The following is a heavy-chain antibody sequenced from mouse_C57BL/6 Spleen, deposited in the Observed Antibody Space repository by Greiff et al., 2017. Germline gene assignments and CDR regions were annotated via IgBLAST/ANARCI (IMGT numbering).Heavy chain of an antibody. CDR1: GYTFTSYW. J-gene: IGHJ3*01. Sequence: VQLQQLGAERVMSGASVKLSCKASGYTFTSYWMHWVKQRLGQGLEWIGEIDPSDSYTNYNQKFKGMSTLTVDKSSSTDYMQFSSLTSVDAAVYYCAGGDDPGLAYWGQGTLVTVSA. CDR2: IDPSDSYT. D-gene: IGHD2-3*01. V-gene: IGHV1-69*01. CDR3: AGGDDPGLAY.